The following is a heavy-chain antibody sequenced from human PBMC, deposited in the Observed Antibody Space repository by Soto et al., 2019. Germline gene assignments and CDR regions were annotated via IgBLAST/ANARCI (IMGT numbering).Heavy chain of an antibody. D-gene: IGHD3-16*01. V-gene: IGHV3-23*01. J-gene: IGHJ3*01. CDR1: GFTFSSFA. CDR2: ISNDGGSA. CDR3: ARHALGVPVPDL. Sequence: GGSLRLSCSASGFTFSSFAMSWVRQAPGKVLEWVSAISNDGGSAYYADSVKGRFAISRDNSRDMLYLQLNSLRADDTAIYYCARHALGVPVPDLWGQGTMVTVSS.